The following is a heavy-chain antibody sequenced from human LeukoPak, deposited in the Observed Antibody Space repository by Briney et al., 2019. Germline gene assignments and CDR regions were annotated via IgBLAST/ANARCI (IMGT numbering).Heavy chain of an antibody. CDR2: ISYDGSNK. CDR3: ARHVGGYSYVLGGYGMDV. CDR1: GFTFSSYA. D-gene: IGHD5-18*01. V-gene: IGHV3-30*04. Sequence: GGSLRLSCAASGFTFSSYAMHWVRQAPGKGLEWVAVISYDGSNKYYADSVKGRFTISRDNSKNTLYLQMNSLRAEDTAVYYCARHVGGYSYVLGGYGMDVWGQGTTVTVSS. J-gene: IGHJ6*02.